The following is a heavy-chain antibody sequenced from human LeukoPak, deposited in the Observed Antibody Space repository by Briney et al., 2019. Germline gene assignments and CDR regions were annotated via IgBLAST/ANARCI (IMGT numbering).Heavy chain of an antibody. J-gene: IGHJ4*02. V-gene: IGHV4-30-4*08. D-gene: IGHD3-22*01. Sequence: SETLSLTCTVSGGSISSGGYYWSWIRQHPGKGPEWIGYIYYSGSTYYNPSLKSRVTISVDTSKNQFSLKLSSVTAADTAVYFCARDQIYYYDRSLTWGQGTLVTVSS. CDR2: IYYSGST. CDR1: GGSISSGGYY. CDR3: ARDQIYYYDRSLT.